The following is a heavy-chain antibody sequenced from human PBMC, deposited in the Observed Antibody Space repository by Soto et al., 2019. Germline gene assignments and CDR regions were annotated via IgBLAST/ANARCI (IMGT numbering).Heavy chain of an antibody. CDR1: VFTFRSSW. V-gene: IGHV3-7*01. J-gene: IGHJ4*02. CDR2: MNQDGSEI. CDR3: AIEDSYQLFDH. D-gene: IGHD3-16*02. Sequence: PWGSLTLSCVCSVFTFRSSWISWFLQTPGKGLEWVTNMNQDGSEIAYADSVKGRFTVSRDNAKNAVYLQMNSLPVEVTAVYFCAIEDSYQLFDHWGQGDLVTVT.